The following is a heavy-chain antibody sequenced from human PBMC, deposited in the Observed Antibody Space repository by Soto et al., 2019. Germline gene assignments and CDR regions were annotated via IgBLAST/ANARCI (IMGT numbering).Heavy chain of an antibody. CDR3: VREGAFGVKEIRGRWFDP. CDR2: ILYDGSNT. Sequence: QVQLVESGGGVVQPGRSLRLSCAASGFSFSVYGMHWVLQAPCKGLEWVAVILYDGSNTFYGDSVKGRFTISRDNAKNTLYLQMDSLRSEDTAVYYCVREGAFGVKEIRGRWFDPWGQGTLVTVSS. V-gene: IGHV3-33*01. D-gene: IGHD3-16*01. CDR1: GFSFSVYG. J-gene: IGHJ5*02.